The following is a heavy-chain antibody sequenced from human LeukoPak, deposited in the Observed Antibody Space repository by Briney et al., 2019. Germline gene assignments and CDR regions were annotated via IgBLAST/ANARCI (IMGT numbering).Heavy chain of an antibody. CDR2: ISSSSSYI. CDR1: GFTFSSYS. CDR3: ASGLKWELLSAGRLSGYMDV. V-gene: IGHV3-21*01. D-gene: IGHD1-26*01. Sequence: PGGSLRLSCAASGFTFSSYSMNWVRQAPGKGLEWVSSISSSSSYIYYADSVRGRFTISRDNAKNSLYLQMNSLRAEDTAVYYCASGLKWELLSAGRLSGYMDVWGKGTTVTVSS. J-gene: IGHJ6*03.